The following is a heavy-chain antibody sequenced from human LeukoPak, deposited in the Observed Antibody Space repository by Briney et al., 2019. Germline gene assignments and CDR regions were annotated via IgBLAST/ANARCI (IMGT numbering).Heavy chain of an antibody. CDR3: ARPIDNGSGSYYFDY. CDR2: ISYYGSNE. CDR1: GFTFSYYA. J-gene: IGHJ4*02. Sequence: GGSLRLSCAASGFTFSYYAMHWVRQAPGKGLEWVAFISYYGSNEYYADSVKGRLNIPRDNSNNTLSLQMNTLRPEDTAVYYCARPIDNGSGSYYFDYWGQGTLVTVSS. V-gene: IGHV3-30-3*01. D-gene: IGHD3-10*01.